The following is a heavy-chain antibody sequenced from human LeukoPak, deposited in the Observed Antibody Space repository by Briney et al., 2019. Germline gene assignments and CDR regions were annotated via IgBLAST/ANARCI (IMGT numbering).Heavy chain of an antibody. CDR1: GFTFSSYG. D-gene: IGHD3-10*01. V-gene: IGHV3-NL1*01. CDR2: IDGSGHYI. J-gene: IGHJ4*02. CDR3: AKNYGPGNAFYDS. Sequence: GRSLRLSCAASGFTFSSYGMHWVRQAPGRGLEWVSAIDGSGHYIFYRDSVQGRFTISRDNSRNMLFLQMNTLTAEDSAVYYCAKNYGPGNAFYDSWGQGVLVTVSS.